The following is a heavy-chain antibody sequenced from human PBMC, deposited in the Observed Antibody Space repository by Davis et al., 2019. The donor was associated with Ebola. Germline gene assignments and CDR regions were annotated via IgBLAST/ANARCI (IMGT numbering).Heavy chain of an antibody. Sequence: ASVKVSCKASGFTFTDYYMHWVRQAPGQGLEWMGWIKLNSGGTNYAQRFQDRVTMTRDTSTSTAYMELSSLTSEDTAVYYCARDNLYTTPSTGIGCAFDIWGQGTVVTVSS. CDR2: IKLNSGGT. V-gene: IGHV1-2*02. CDR3: ARDNLYTTPSTGIGCAFDI. J-gene: IGHJ3*02. D-gene: IGHD1-26*01. CDR1: GFTFTDYY.